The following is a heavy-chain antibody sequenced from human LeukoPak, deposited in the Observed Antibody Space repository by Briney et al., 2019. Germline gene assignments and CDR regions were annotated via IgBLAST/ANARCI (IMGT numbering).Heavy chain of an antibody. J-gene: IGHJ6*02. CDR3: ARSFSFYYGMDV. Sequence: GASVKVSCKASGYSFTGYYMHWVRQAPGQGLEWMGWINPNNGDRNYAREFQGRVTMTRDTSISTAYMELSRLTSDDTAVYYCARSFSFYYGMDVWGQGTTVTVSS. CDR1: GYSFTGYY. V-gene: IGHV1-2*02. D-gene: IGHD2-2*01. CDR2: INPNNGDR.